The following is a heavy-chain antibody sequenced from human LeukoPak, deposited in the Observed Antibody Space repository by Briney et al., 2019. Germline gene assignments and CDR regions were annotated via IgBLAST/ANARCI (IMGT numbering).Heavy chain of an antibody. V-gene: IGHV3-23*01. J-gene: IGHJ4*02. CDR3: ARHDTGDAFDY. D-gene: IGHD2-21*01. CDR2: IRASVSGT. Sequence: GGSQRLSCAAPGFTFSSYGLSWVRQAPGKGLEWVAAIRASVSGTYYADSVQGRFIISRDNAKNSLSLQMNSLRVEDTAVYYCARHDTGDAFDYWGQGALVIVSS. CDR1: GFTFSSYG.